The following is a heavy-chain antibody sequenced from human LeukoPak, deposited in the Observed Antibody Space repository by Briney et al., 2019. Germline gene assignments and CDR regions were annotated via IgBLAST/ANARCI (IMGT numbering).Heavy chain of an antibody. CDR3: ARGLPGSYAHFDY. CDR2: IIPIFGTA. J-gene: IGHJ4*02. D-gene: IGHD1-26*01. V-gene: IGHV1-69*13. Sequence: ASVKVSCKASGGTFSSYAISWVRQAPGQGREWMGGIIPIFGTANYAQKCQGRVTITADESTSTAYMELSSLRSEDTAVYYCARGLPGSYAHFDYWGQGTLVTVSS. CDR1: GGTFSSYA.